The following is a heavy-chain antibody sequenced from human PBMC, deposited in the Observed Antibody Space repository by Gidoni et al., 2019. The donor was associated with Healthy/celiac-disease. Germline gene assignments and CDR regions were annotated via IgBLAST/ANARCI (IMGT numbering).Heavy chain of an antibody. J-gene: IGHJ5*02. Sequence: EVQLVESGGGLVQPGRSLRLSCAASGFTFDDYAMHWVRQAPGKGLEWVSGISWNSGSIGYADSVKGRFTISRDNAKNSLYLQMNSLRAEDTALYYCAKDTRRFLEHQGWFDPWGQGTLVTVSS. CDR1: GFTFDDYA. CDR2: ISWNSGSI. V-gene: IGHV3-9*01. D-gene: IGHD3-3*01. CDR3: AKDTRRFLEHQGWFDP.